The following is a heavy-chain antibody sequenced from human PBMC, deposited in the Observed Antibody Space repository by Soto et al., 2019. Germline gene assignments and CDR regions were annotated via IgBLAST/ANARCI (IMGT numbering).Heavy chain of an antibody. Sequence: GGSLRLSCAASGFTFSSYTMSWVRQAPGKGLEWVSAISGSGGSTYYADSVKGRFTISRDNSKNTLYLQMNSLRAEDTAVYCCAKDRDIVVVVAAPDAFDIWGQGTMVTVSS. D-gene: IGHD2-15*01. V-gene: IGHV3-23*01. CDR2: ISGSGGST. CDR3: AKDRDIVVVVAAPDAFDI. CDR1: GFTFSSYT. J-gene: IGHJ3*02.